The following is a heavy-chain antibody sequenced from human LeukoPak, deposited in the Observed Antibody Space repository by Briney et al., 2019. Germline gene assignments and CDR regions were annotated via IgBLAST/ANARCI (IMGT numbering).Heavy chain of an antibody. CDR1: GGSISSGGYS. Sequence: SETLSLTCTVSGGSISSGGYSWSWIRQHPGKGLEWIGYIYYSGSTYYNPSLKSRVTISVDTSKNQFSLKLSSVTAADTAVYYCARGKYGTRAFDIWGQGTMVTVSS. CDR3: ARGKYGTRAFDI. D-gene: IGHD1-7*01. V-gene: IGHV4-31*03. CDR2: IYYSGST. J-gene: IGHJ3*02.